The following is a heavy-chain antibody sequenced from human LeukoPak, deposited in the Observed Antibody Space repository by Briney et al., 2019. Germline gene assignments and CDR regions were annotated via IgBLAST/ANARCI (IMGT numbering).Heavy chain of an antibody. D-gene: IGHD3-22*01. V-gene: IGHV1-8*03. CDR3: ATEVYYDSSGYYN. J-gene: IGHJ4*02. CDR1: GYTFTNYD. CDR2: MNPNSGNT. Sequence: ASVKVSCKASGYTFTNYDINWVRQATGQGLEWMGWMNPNSGNTGYAQKFQGRVTITRNTSISTAYMELSSLRSEDTAVYYCATEVYYDSSGYYNWGPGTLVTVSS.